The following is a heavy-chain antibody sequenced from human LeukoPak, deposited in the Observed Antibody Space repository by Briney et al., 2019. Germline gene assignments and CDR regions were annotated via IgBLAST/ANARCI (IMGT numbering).Heavy chain of an antibody. J-gene: IGHJ4*02. CDR2: LSGSGSST. CDR1: GFTVSSKY. V-gene: IGHV3-23*01. CDR3: AKSGGGTTKNKYYFDY. D-gene: IGHD3-10*01. Sequence: PGGSLRLSRAASGFTVSSKYMSWVRQAPGKGLEWVSSLSGSGSSTYYADSVKDRFTISRDSSKNTIYLQMNSLRAEDTAVFYCAKSGGGTTKNKYYFDYWGQGTLVTVSS.